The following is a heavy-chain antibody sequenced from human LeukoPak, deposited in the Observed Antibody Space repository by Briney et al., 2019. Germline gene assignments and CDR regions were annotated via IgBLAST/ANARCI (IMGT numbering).Heavy chain of an antibody. D-gene: IGHD3-9*01. Sequence: PGRSLRLSCAASGFTVSSNYMSWVRQAPGKGLEWVSVIYNDGRTFYAGSVKGRFTISRDNSKNTLYLQMNSLRGEDTAVYYCATIVPDVVASLTFDYWGQGTLVTVSS. V-gene: IGHV3-66*01. CDR3: ATIVPDVVASLTFDY. CDR2: IYNDGRT. J-gene: IGHJ4*02. CDR1: GFTVSSNY.